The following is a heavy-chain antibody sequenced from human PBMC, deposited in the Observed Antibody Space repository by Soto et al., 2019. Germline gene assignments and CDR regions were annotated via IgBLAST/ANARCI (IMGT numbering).Heavy chain of an antibody. CDR3: ARLPKGSLVTA. D-gene: IGHD2-21*02. J-gene: IGHJ4*02. V-gene: IGHV3-48*02. CDR2: ISSSSDKT. CDR1: GFSFSDHS. Sequence: GGSLRLSCVGSGFSFSDHSLNWVRQAPGKGLQWVSYISSSSDKTYYADSVKGRFTVSRDNAKNALFLQMNSLRDDDTATYFCARLPKGSLVTAWGQGTRVTVSS.